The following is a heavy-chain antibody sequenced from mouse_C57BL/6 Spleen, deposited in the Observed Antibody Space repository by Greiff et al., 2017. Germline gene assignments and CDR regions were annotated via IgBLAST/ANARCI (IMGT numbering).Heavy chain of an antibody. CDR1: GFSLTSYG. D-gene: IGHD1-1*01. J-gene: IGHJ4*01. CDR2: IWRGGST. Sequence: VQLQQSGPGLVQPSQSLSITCTVSGFSLTSYGVHWVRQSPGKGLEWLGVIWRGGSTDYNAAVMSRLSITKDNSKSQVFVKMNSLQADDTAIYYCAYDGSSDWGAMDYWGQGTSVTVSS. CDR3: AYDGSSDWGAMDY. V-gene: IGHV2-5*01.